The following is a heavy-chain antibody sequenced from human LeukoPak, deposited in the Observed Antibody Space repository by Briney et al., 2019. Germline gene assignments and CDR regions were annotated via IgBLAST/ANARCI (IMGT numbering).Heavy chain of an antibody. Sequence: GGSLRLSCAASGFTVSSNYMSWVRQAPGKGLEWVSVIYSGGSTYHADSVKGRFTISRDNSKNTLYLQMNSLRAEDTAVYYCASAIAARETDAFDIWGQGTMVTVSS. CDR1: GFTVSSNY. J-gene: IGHJ3*02. D-gene: IGHD6-6*01. CDR3: ASAIAARETDAFDI. V-gene: IGHV3-53*01. CDR2: IYSGGST.